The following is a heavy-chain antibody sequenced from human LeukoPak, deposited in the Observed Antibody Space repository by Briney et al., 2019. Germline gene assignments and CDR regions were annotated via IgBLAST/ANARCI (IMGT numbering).Heavy chain of an antibody. CDR2: ISAYNGLT. Sequence: ASVKVSCKASGYTFNNYGVTWVRQAPGQGLEWMGRISAYNGLTNYARNLQDRVTMTTGTSTSTAYMELRRLRPSDTAVYYCARGPRYAYDSSALVLDSWGQGTLVTVSS. CDR3: ARGPRYAYDSSALVLDS. V-gene: IGHV1-18*01. D-gene: IGHD3-22*01. J-gene: IGHJ4*02. CDR1: GYTFNNYG.